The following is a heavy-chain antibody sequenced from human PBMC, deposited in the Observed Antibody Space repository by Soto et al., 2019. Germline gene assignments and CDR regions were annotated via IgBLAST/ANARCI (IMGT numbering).Heavy chain of an antibody. D-gene: IGHD3-10*01. CDR1: GFTFSSYG. CDR3: ASFSVGITMVRGVIRQFDY. J-gene: IGHJ4*02. Sequence: GGSLRLSCAASGFTFSSYGMHWVRQAPGKGLEWVAVIWYDGSNKYYADSVKGRFTISRDNSKNTLYLQMNSLRAEDTAVYYCASFSVGITMVRGVIRQFDYWGQGTLVTVSS. V-gene: IGHV3-33*01. CDR2: IWYDGSNK.